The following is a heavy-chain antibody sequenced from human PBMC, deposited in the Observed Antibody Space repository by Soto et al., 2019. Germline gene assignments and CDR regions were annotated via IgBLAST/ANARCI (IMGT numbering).Heavy chain of an antibody. CDR2: ISGSGGST. V-gene: IGHV3-23*01. Sequence: GGSLRLSCAASGFTFSSYAMSWVRPAPGKGLEWVSAISGSGGSTEYAESGKGRFTISRDNSKNTLYLQMNSLRAEDTAVYYCAKPPGFVEWFDAFDIWGQGTMVTVSS. CDR3: AKPPGFVEWFDAFDI. J-gene: IGHJ3*02. CDR1: GFTFSSYA. D-gene: IGHD3-3*01.